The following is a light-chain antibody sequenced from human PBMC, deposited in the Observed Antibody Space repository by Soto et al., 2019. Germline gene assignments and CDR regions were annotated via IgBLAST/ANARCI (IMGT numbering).Light chain of an antibody. Sequence: IVLTQSPATLSLSPGERVTLSCRASQSVSSYLAWYQQKPGQAPRLLIYDASNRATGIPARFSGSGSGTDFTLTISNLEPEDFAVYYCQQRSNWPPLFTFGQGTKLEIK. J-gene: IGKJ2*01. CDR3: QQRSNWPPLFT. CDR1: QSVSSY. V-gene: IGKV3-11*01. CDR2: DAS.